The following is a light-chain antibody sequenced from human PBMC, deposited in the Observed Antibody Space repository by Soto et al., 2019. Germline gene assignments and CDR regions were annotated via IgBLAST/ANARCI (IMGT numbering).Light chain of an antibody. CDR1: QSVSSN. Sequence: EIVMTPSPATLSVSPGERATLSRSASQSVSSNLAWYQQRPGQAPRLLIYGASTRATGIPARFSGSGSGTDFTLTISSLQAEDFATYYCQQTRSYPSTFGGGTKVDIK. CDR3: QQTRSYPST. J-gene: IGKJ4*01. V-gene: IGKV3-15*01. CDR2: GAS.